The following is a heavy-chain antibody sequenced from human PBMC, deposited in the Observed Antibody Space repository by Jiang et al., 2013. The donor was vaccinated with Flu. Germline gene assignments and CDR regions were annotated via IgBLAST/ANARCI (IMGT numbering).Heavy chain of an antibody. D-gene: IGHD3-22*01. CDR2: ISSSGSTI. Sequence: GLVQPGGSLRLSCAASGFTFSSYEMNWVRQAPGKGLEWVSYISSSGSTIYYADSVKGRFTISRDNAKNSLYLQMNSLRAEDTAVYYCAKDYYDSSGYSEYFQHWGQGTLVTVSS. CDR1: GFTFSSYE. J-gene: IGHJ1*01. CDR3: AKDYYDSSGYSEYFQH. V-gene: IGHV3-48*03.